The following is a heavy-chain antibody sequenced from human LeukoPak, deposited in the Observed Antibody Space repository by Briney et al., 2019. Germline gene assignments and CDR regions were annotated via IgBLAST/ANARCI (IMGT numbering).Heavy chain of an antibody. CDR2: MNPNSGNT. CDR3: ARRQATYRDSSGYPI. Sequence: EASVKVPCKASGYTFTSHDINWVRQATGQGLEWMGWMNPNSGNTGYAPKFQGRVTMTRDTSISTAYMELSSLRSEDTAVYYCARRQATYRDSSGYPIWGQGTTVTVSS. J-gene: IGHJ3*02. D-gene: IGHD3-22*01. V-gene: IGHV1-8*01. CDR1: GYTFTSHD.